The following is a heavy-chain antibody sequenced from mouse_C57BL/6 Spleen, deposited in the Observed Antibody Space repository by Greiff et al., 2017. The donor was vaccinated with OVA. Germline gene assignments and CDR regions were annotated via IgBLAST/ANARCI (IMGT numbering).Heavy chain of an antibody. Sequence: VQLQQSGAELVKPGASVKLSCKASGYTFTSYWMHWVKQRPGQGLEWIGMIHPNSGSTNYNEKFKSKATLTVDKSSSTAYMQLSSLTSEDSAVYYCARSYSSGYFDYWGQGTTLTVSS. V-gene: IGHV1-64*01. CDR1: GYTFTSYW. J-gene: IGHJ2*01. D-gene: IGHD3-2*02. CDR3: ARSYSSGYFDY. CDR2: IHPNSGST.